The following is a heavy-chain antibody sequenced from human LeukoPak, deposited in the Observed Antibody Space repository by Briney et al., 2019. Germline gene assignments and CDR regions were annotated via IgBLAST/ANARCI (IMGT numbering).Heavy chain of an antibody. J-gene: IGHJ4*02. D-gene: IGHD5-18*01. CDR3: ARGIRGYSYGPGDY. CDR1: GGSVTDYY. CDR2: IYYTGT. V-gene: IGHV4-59*02. Sequence: PSETLSLTCTVSGGSVTDYYWSWIRQSPGKGLEWIGYIYYTGTSYNPSLKSRVTISADTSKNQFSLKLISVTAADTAVYYCARGIRGYSYGPGDYWGQGTLVTVSS.